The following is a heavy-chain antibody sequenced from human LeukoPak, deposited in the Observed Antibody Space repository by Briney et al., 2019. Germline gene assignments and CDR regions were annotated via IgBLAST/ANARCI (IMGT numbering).Heavy chain of an antibody. V-gene: IGHV3-66*01. D-gene: IGHD3-16*01. CDR2: ISSAGTT. J-gene: IGHJ4*01. CDR3: ATEALRPYPAFDS. Sequence: SGGSLRLSCAASGFTVSSSYMSWVRQAPGKGLEWVSIISSAGTTYYADSVKGRFTISRDNSKNTLYLQMNSLRAEDTAVYYCATEALRPYPAFDSWGHGTLVTVSS. CDR1: GFTVSSSY.